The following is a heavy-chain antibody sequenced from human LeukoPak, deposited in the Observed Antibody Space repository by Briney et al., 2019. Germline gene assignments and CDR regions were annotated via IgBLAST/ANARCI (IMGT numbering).Heavy chain of an antibody. D-gene: IGHD1-26*01. CDR1: GGSFSGYY. CDR3: ARGTTFDY. J-gene: IGHJ4*02. Sequence: PSETLSLTCAVYGGSFSGYYWSWIRQPPGKGLEWIGEINHSGSTNYNPSLKSRVTISVDTAKNQFSLKLSSVTAADTAVYYCARGTTFDYWGQGTLVTVSS. CDR2: INHSGST. V-gene: IGHV4-34*01.